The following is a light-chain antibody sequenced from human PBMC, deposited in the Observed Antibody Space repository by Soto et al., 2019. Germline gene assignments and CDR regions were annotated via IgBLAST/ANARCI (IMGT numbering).Light chain of an antibody. CDR1: SSDVGTSKY. CDR3: SSSAGTKNMV. V-gene: IGLV2-8*01. J-gene: IGLJ2*01. Sequence: QSALTQPPSASGSPGQSVTISCTGTSSDVGTSKYVSWYRQHPGKAPKLRIYEVNKRPSGVPDRFSGSKSGSTASLTVSGLQAEDEADYYCSSSAGTKNMVFGGGTKLTVL. CDR2: EVN.